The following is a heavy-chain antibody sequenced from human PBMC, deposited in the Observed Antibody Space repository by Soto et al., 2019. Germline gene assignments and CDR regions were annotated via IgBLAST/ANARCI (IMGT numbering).Heavy chain of an antibody. CDR1: GFSFSKYK. CDR3: ATSYGDYYYYYGMDV. J-gene: IGHJ6*02. Sequence: PGESLKISCEGSGFSFSKYKIGWVRQMPGKGLEWMGIINPGDSDTRYSPSFQGQVTISADKSISTAYLQWSTLKASDTATYYCATSYGDYYYYYGMDVWGQGATVTVSS. D-gene: IGHD4-17*01. CDR2: INPGDSDT. V-gene: IGHV5-51*01.